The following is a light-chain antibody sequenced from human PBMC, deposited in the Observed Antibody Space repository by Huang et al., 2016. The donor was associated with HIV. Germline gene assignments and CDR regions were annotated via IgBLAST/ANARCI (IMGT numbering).Light chain of an antibody. V-gene: IGKV3-11*01. CDR1: QSVNSY. CDR3: QQRSNWLYT. J-gene: IGKJ2*01. CDR2: EVD. Sequence: EIVLTQSPATLSLSPGERATRFCRASQSVNSYLAWYQQKPGQVPSLLIYEVDNRATGSPARFSGSWSGTDFTLTISSLEPEDFVVYYCQQRSNWLYTFGQGTKLEIK.